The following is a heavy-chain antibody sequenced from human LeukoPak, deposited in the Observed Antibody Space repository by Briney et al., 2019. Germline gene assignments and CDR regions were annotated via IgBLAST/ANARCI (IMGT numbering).Heavy chain of an antibody. CDR2: IYYSGST. D-gene: IGHD6-19*01. V-gene: IGHV4-39*01. J-gene: IGHJ5*02. CDR1: GGSFSGYY. CDR3: ARHMTGYSSGWYVVQAVFTRFLNWFDP. Sequence: SETLSLTCGVYGGSFSGYYWGWIRQPPGKGLEWTGSIYYSGSTYYNPSLKSRVTISVDTSKNQFSLKLSSVTAADTAVYYCARHMTGYSSGWYVVQAVFTRFLNWFDPWGQGTLVTVSS.